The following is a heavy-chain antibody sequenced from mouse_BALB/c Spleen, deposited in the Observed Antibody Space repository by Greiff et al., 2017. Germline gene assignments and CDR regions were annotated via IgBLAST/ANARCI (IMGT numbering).Heavy chain of an antibody. CDR2: IYPGDGDT. J-gene: IGHJ4*01. Sequence: QVQLKQSGPELVKPGASVKISCKASGYAFSSSWMNWVKQRPGQGLEWIGRIYPGDGDTNYNGKFKGKATLTADKSSSTAYMQLSSLTSVDSAVYFCARYYTPMDYWGQGTSVTVSS. CDR1: GYAFSSSW. D-gene: IGHD1-1*01. V-gene: IGHV1-82*01. CDR3: ARYYTPMDY.